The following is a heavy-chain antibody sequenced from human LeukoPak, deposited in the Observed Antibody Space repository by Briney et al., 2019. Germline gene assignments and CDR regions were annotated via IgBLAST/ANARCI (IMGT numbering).Heavy chain of an antibody. D-gene: IGHD6-6*01. Sequence: ASVKVSCKASGYTFTSYYMHWVRQAPGQGLEWMGIINPSGGSTSYAQKFQGRVTMTRDTSISTAYMELSRLRSDDTAVYYCARADGSSSINYYYLDVWGKGTTVTVSS. CDR2: INPSGGST. CDR1: GYTFTSYY. V-gene: IGHV1-46*01. J-gene: IGHJ6*03. CDR3: ARADGSSSINYYYLDV.